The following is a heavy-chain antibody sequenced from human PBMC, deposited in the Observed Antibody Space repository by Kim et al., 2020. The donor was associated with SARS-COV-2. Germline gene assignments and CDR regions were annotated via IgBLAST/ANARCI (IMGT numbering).Heavy chain of an antibody. J-gene: IGHJ3*02. CDR3: ARRVRGGIPSDAFDI. D-gene: IGHD3-10*01. Sequence: ESVKCRFTIPRDNAKNHRYLQMNSLRAEDTAVYYCARRVRGGIPSDAFDIWGQGTMVTVSS. V-gene: IGHV3-11*03.